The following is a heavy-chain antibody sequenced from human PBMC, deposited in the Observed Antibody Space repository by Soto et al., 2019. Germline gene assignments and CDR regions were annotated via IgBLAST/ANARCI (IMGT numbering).Heavy chain of an antibody. CDR3: AGGGLYDLWSGLFD. J-gene: IGHJ4*02. V-gene: IGHV4-30-4*01. CDR2: MHDSGTT. Sequence: QAQLQESGPGLVRPSQTLSLSCPVSGDSVTSGDYYWNWIRQTPGTGLEWLGYMHDSGTTSYNPSLKSPVTISRDTSKNQFSLKLTSVSAADTAVYFCAGGGLYDLWSGLFDWGQGIRVTVSS. CDR1: GDSVTSGDYY. D-gene: IGHD3-3*01.